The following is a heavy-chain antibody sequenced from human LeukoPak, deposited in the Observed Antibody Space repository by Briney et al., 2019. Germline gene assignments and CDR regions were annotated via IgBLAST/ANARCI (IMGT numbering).Heavy chain of an antibody. J-gene: IGHJ5*02. CDR1: GGSISSYY. D-gene: IGHD2-2*02. CDR3: AREFYTALRS. V-gene: IGHV4-59*01. CDR2: TSYSGST. Sequence: PSETLSLTCSVSGGSISSYYWSWIRQPPGKGLEWIGYTSYSGSTNYNPSLKSRVTISVDTSKNQFSLKLSSVTAADTAVYYCAREFYTALRSWGQGTLVTVSS.